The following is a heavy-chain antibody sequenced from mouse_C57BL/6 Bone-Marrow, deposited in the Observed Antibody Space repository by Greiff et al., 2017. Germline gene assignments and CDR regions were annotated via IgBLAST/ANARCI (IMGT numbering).Heavy chain of an antibody. V-gene: IGHV5-12*01. Sequence: EVQVVESGGGLVQPGGSLKLSCAASGFTFSDYYMYWVRQTPEKRLEWVAYISNGGGSTYYPDTVKGRFTISRDNAKNTLYLQMSRLKSEDTAMYYCARKDYLGQGTSVTVSS. CDR3: ARKDY. J-gene: IGHJ4*01. CDR2: ISNGGGST. CDR1: GFTFSDYY.